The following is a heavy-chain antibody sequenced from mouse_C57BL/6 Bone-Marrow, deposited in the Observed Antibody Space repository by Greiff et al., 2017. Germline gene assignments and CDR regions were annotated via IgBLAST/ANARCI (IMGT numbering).Heavy chain of an antibody. CDR1: GYSFTDYN. J-gene: IGHJ4*01. D-gene: IGHD2-4*01. CDR2: LNTNYGTT. CDR3: ARCYDYDYAMDY. V-gene: IGHV1-39*01. Sequence: EVQGVESGPELVKPGASVKISCKASGYSFTDYNMNWVKQSNGKSLEWIGVLNTNYGTTSYNQKFKGKSTLTVDQSSRTAYMQLNSLTSEDSAVYYCARCYDYDYAMDYWGQGTSVTVSS.